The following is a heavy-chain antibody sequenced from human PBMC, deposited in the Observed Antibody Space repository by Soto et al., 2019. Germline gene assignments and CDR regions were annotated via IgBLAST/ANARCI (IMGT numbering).Heavy chain of an antibody. CDR1: GFTFSSYA. CDR3: VKGYCSSTSCSRWFDP. J-gene: IGHJ5*02. V-gene: IGHV3-64D*06. D-gene: IGHD2-2*01. CDR2: ISSNGGST. Sequence: GGSLRLSCSASGFTFSSYAMHWVRQAPGKGLECVSAISSNGGSTYYADSVKGRFTISRDNSKNTLYLQMSSLRAEDTAVYYCVKGYCSSTSCSRWFDPWGQGTLVTVSS.